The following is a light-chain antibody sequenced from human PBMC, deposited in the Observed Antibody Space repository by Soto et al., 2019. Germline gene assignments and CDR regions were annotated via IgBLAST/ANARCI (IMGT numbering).Light chain of an antibody. V-gene: IGLV2-14*01. J-gene: IGLJ1*01. CDR2: EDI. CDR1: SSDIGTYNH. Sequence: QSALTQPASVSGSPGQSIAISCAGTSSDIGTYNHVSWYQQHPGKAPQLIIYEDINRPSGLSSRFSGSESGNTASLTISGLQAEDEADYFCCSYTTSSTLVCGTGTKLTVL. CDR3: CSYTTSSTLV.